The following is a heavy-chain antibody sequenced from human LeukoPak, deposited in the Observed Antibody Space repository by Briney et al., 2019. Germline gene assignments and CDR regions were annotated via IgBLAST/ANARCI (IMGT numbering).Heavy chain of an antibody. CDR1: GYTFTSYG. D-gene: IGHD2-2*01. CDR2: ISAYSGNT. J-gene: IGHJ4*02. CDR3: AREPRVVVPAAMNHFDY. Sequence: ASVKVSCKASGYTFTSYGISWVRQAPGQGLEWMGWISAYSGNTNYAQKLQGRVTMTTDTSTSTAYMEIRSLRSDDTAVYYCAREPRVVVPAAMNHFDYWGQGTLVTVSS. V-gene: IGHV1-18*04.